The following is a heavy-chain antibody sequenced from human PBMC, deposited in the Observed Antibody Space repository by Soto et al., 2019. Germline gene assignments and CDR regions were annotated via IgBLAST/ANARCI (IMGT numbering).Heavy chain of an antibody. CDR1: GASVSSTKW. Sequence: SETLSLTCAVSGASVSSTKWWSWVRQSPGKGLEWIGEIHHSETTNYNPSLESRVTISIDKSKNQFYLKLRSVTAADTAVYYCARGMAEEQIFYYFDYWGQGALVTVSS. CDR3: ARGMAEEQIFYYFDY. J-gene: IGHJ4*02. CDR2: IHHSETT. V-gene: IGHV4-4*02. D-gene: IGHD3-9*01.